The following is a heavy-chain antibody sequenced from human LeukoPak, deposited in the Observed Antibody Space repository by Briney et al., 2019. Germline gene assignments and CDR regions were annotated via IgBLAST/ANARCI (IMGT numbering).Heavy chain of an antibody. D-gene: IGHD1-1*01. Sequence: SVKVSCKASGFTFTSSAVQWMRQARGQGLEWIGWIVVGSGNTNYAQKFQERVTINRDMSTSTAYMELSSLRSEDTAVYYCATDDVTTGTKTALGYWGQGTLVTVSS. CDR2: IVVGSGNT. V-gene: IGHV1-58*01. J-gene: IGHJ4*02. CDR1: GFTFTSSA. CDR3: ATDDVTTGTKTALGY.